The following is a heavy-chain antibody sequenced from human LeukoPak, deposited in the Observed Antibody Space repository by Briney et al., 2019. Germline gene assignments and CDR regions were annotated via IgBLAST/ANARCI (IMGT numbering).Heavy chain of an antibody. CDR3: TRGRSWFDP. J-gene: IGHJ5*02. CDR1: GFTFSSYA. Sequence: GGSLRLSCTASGFTFSSYAMSWVRQAPGKGLEWVGFIRSKAYGGTTEYAASVKGRFTISGDDSKTIAYLQMNSLKIEDTAVYYCTRGRSWFDPWGQGTLVTVSS. V-gene: IGHV3-49*04. CDR2: IRSKAYGGTT.